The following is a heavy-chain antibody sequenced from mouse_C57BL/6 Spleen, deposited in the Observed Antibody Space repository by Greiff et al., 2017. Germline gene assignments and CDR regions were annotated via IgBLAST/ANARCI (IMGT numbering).Heavy chain of an antibody. CDR2: IYPGSGNT. V-gene: IGHV1-76*01. CDR1: GYTFTDYY. Sequence: QVQLKESGAELVRPGASVKLSCKASGYTFTDYYINWVKQRPGQGLEWIARIYPGSGNTYYNEKFKGKATLTAEKSSSTAYMQLSSLTSEDSAVYFCARSSHGSSYGCYFDVWGTGTTVTVSS. CDR3: ARSSHGSSYGCYFDV. J-gene: IGHJ1*03. D-gene: IGHD1-1*01.